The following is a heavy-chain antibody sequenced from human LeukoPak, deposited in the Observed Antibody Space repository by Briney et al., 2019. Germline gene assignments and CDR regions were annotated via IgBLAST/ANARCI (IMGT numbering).Heavy chain of an antibody. CDR2: ISSSGSTI. J-gene: IGHJ6*03. CDR1: GFTFSDYY. D-gene: IGHD2-2*01. V-gene: IGHV3-11*01. Sequence: PGGSLRLSCAASGFTFSDYYMSWIRQAPGKGLEWVSYISSSGSTIYYADSVKSRFAISRDNAKNSLYLQMNSLRAEDTAVYYCAMGGYQLPGGYYYYYYMDVWGKGTTVTVSS. CDR3: AMGGYQLPGGYYYYYYMDV.